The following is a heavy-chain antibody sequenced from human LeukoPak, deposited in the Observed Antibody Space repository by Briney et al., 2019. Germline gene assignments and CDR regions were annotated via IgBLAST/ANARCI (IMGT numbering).Heavy chain of an antibody. CDR1: GFTFSSYG. V-gene: IGHV3-30*18. CDR3: AKVGWTKTPDSHDAFDI. CDR2: ILYDGSNK. Sequence: GGSLRLSCAASGFTFSSYGMHWVRQAPGKGLEWVAVILYDGSNKYYADSVKGRFTISRDNSKNTLYLQMNSLRAEDTAVYYCAKVGWTKTPDSHDAFDIWGQGTMVTVSS. J-gene: IGHJ3*02. D-gene: IGHD3/OR15-3a*01.